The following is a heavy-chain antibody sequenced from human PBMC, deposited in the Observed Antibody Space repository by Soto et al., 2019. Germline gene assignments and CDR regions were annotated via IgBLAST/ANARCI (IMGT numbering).Heavy chain of an antibody. D-gene: IGHD1-26*01. CDR3: ARCGWDDSHASFDP. CDR2: IYYSGST. CDR1: GGSISSGGYY. Sequence: QVQLQESGPGLVKPSQTLSLTCTVSGGSISSGGYYWSWIRQHPGKGLEWIGYIYYSGSTYYNPSVERRVTXXVXTXTNQCSLKLRSVTAADTAVHYCARCGWDDSHASFDPWGPGTLVTVSS. V-gene: IGHV4-31*03. J-gene: IGHJ5*02.